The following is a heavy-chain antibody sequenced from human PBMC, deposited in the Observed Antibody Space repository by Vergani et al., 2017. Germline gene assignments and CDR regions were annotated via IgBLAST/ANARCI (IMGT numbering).Heavy chain of an antibody. CDR1: GFTFDDYG. CDR3: ARDACGGDCYSNNHWFDP. V-gene: IGHV3-20*04. CDR2: INWNGGST. D-gene: IGHD2-21*02. J-gene: IGHJ5*02. Sequence: EVQLEESGGGLVLPGRSLRLSCVASGFTFDDYGMSWVRQAPGKGLEWVSGINWNGGSTGYADSVKGRFTISRDNAKNSLYLQMNSLRAEDTALYYCARDACGGDCYSNNHWFDPWGQGTLVTVSS.